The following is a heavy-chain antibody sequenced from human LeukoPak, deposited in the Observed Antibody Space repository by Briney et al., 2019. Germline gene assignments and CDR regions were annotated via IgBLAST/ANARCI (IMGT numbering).Heavy chain of an antibody. CDR1: GGSISSYY. V-gene: IGHV4-59*01. Sequence: PSETLSLTCTVSGGSISSYYWSWIRQPPGKGLEWIGYIYYSGSTNYNPSLKSRVTISVDTSKNQYSLKLSSVTAADTAVYYCASYHYDSSGYFPFDYWGQGTLVTVSS. CDR2: IYYSGST. CDR3: ASYHYDSSGYFPFDY. J-gene: IGHJ4*02. D-gene: IGHD3-22*01.